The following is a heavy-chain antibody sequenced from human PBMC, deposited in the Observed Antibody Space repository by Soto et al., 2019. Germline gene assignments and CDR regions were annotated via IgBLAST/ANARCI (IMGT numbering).Heavy chain of an antibody. V-gene: IGHV4-31*03. Sequence: PSETLSLTCTVSGGSISSINNHFSNHYCSWIRLSPGKGLEWIGYIYYSGNTYYNPSLKSRVTISVDTSKNQFSLKLSSVIAADTAVYYCARVRNWFDPWGQGTLVTVSS. J-gene: IGHJ5*02. CDR1: GGSISSINNHFSNHY. CDR2: IYYSGNT. CDR3: ARVRNWFDP.